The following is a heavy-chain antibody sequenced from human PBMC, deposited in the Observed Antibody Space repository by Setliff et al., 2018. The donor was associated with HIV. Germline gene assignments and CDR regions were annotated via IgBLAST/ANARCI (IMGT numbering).Heavy chain of an antibody. CDR2: IYPSGNI. CDR1: GGSISRYY. CDR3: SRDAGPHYGSGPPLEY. D-gene: IGHD3-10*01. J-gene: IGHJ4*02. V-gene: IGHV4-4*07. Sequence: SETLSLTCTVSGGSISRYYWSWIRQPAGKGLEWIGRIYPSGNINYNPSLKSRLTMSIDTSKNQFSLKLSSVTATATAVYYCSRDAGPHYGSGPPLEYWGQGIQVTVTS.